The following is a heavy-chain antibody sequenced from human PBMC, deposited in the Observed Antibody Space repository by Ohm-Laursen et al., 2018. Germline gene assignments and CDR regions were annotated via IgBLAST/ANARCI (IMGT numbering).Heavy chain of an antibody. CDR3: ARGPSPRYSSSSSGE. CDR1: GGSFSGYY. D-gene: IGHD6-6*01. Sequence: SETLSLTCAVYGGSFSGYYWSWIRQPPGKGLEWIGEINHSGSTNYNPSLKSRVTISVDTSKNQLSLKLSSVTAADTAVYYCARGPSPRYSSSSSGEWGQGTLVTVSS. CDR2: INHSGST. J-gene: IGHJ4*02. V-gene: IGHV4-34*01.